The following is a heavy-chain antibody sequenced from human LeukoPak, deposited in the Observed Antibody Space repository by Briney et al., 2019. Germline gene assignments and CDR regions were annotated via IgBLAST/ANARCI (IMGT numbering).Heavy chain of an antibody. CDR1: GGCFSGYY. D-gene: IGHD6-13*01. Sequence: SETLSLTCAVYGGCFSGYYWSWIRQPPGKGLEWIGEINHSGSTNYNPSLKSRVTISVDTSKNQFSLKLSSVTAADTAVYYCARGKRGYSSSWYDYWGQGTLVTVSS. CDR3: ARGKRGYSSSWYDY. V-gene: IGHV4-34*01. J-gene: IGHJ4*02. CDR2: INHSGST.